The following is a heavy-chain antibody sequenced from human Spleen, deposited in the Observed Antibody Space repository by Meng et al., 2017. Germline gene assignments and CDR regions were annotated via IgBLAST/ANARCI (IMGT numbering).Heavy chain of an antibody. CDR2: ISYDGSNK. CDR1: GFTFSRFP. Sequence: GGSLRLSCAASGFTFSRFPIHWVRQAPGKGLDWVALISYDGSNKFYADSVKGRFTISRDNAKKSLYLQMNSLRVEDTAVYYCARYYDGTGYYYYFDHWGQGTLVTVSS. J-gene: IGHJ4*02. V-gene: IGHV3-30*07. D-gene: IGHD3-22*01. CDR3: ARYYDGTGYYYYFDH.